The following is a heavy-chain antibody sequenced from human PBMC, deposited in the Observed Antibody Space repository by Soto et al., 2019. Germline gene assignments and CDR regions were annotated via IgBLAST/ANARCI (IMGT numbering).Heavy chain of an antibody. D-gene: IGHD2-8*01. V-gene: IGHV1-69*06. J-gene: IGHJ4*02. CDR1: GDTFTTNS. CDR3: ARGFLYVTIYLDN. CDR2: IIPVVGTT. Sequence: QVQLVQSGAEVKKPGSSVKVSCKASGDTFTTNSLNWVRQAPGQGLEGMGGIIPVVGTTKYAQKYHDRVNITGDKSTNTASMELSCLRSEDTAVYYCARGFLYVTIYLDNRGQGMSVTISS.